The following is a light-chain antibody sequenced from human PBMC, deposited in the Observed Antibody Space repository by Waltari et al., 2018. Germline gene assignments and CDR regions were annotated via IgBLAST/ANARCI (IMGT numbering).Light chain of an antibody. Sequence: SSELTQDPAVSVALGQPVRITCLGDSLRSYYAAWYQQKPGQAPLLVFYGRNNRPSGIPDRFSGSNSGSTASLTITGALAEDEADYYCSSRDNSYNHLVVFGGGTKLTVL. CDR1: SLRSYY. CDR3: SSRDNSYNHLVV. J-gene: IGLJ2*01. V-gene: IGLV3-19*01. CDR2: GRN.